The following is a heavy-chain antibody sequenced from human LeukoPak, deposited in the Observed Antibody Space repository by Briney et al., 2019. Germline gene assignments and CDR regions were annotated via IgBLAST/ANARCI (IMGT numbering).Heavy chain of an antibody. Sequence: GGSLRLSCAASGFIFSSYWMHWVRQAPGKGLVWVSRINSDGSSTSYADSVKGRFTISRDNAKNTLYLQLNSLRAEDTAVYYCARENGDTALDYWGQGTLVTVSS. CDR2: INSDGSST. D-gene: IGHD5-18*01. J-gene: IGHJ4*02. V-gene: IGHV3-74*01. CDR1: GFIFSSYW. CDR3: ARENGDTALDY.